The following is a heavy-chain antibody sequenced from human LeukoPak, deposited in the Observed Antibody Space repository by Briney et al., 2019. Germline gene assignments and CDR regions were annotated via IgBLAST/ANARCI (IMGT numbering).Heavy chain of an antibody. V-gene: IGHV3-7*03. Sequence: GGSLRLSCTASGFTFNTYWMNWARQAPGKGLEWVASINPSESVKYYVNSVKGRFTISRDNTKNSLFLQMNSLRVEDTAVYYCARGSGHDRVYYYGMDVWGQGTTVTVSS. CDR1: GFTFNTYW. CDR3: ARGSGHDRVYYYGMDV. D-gene: IGHD5-12*01. CDR2: INPSESVK. J-gene: IGHJ6*02.